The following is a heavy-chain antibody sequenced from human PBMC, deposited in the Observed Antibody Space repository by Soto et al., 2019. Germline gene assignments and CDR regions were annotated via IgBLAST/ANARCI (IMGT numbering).Heavy chain of an antibody. CDR2: ISGSGGST. J-gene: IGHJ4*02. CDR3: AKDPRFIAVAGDYFDY. V-gene: IGHV3-23*01. CDR1: GFTFSSYA. D-gene: IGHD6-19*01. Sequence: VGSLRLSCAASGFTFSSYAMSWVRQAPGKGLEWVSAISGSGGSTHYADSVKGRFTISRDNSKNTLYLQMNSLRAEDTAVYYCAKDPRFIAVAGDYFDYWGQGTLVTVS.